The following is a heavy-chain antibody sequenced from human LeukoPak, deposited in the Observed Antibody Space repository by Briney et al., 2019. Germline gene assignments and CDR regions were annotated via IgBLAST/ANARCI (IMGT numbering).Heavy chain of an antibody. CDR2: IYYSGST. V-gene: IGHV4-39*07. D-gene: IGHD6-13*01. CDR3: AREGGYSSPTFDY. Sequence: PSETLSLTCTVSGGSISSSSYYWGWIRQPPGKGLEWIGSIYYSGSTYYNPSLKSRVTISVDTSKNQFSLKLSSVTAADTAVYYCAREGGYSSPTFDYWGQGTLVTVSS. J-gene: IGHJ4*02. CDR1: GGSISSSSYY.